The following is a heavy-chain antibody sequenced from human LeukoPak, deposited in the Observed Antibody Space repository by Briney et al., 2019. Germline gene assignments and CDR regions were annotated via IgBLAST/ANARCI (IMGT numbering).Heavy chain of an antibody. V-gene: IGHV3-20*04. CDR2: INWNGGST. CDR3: ARLSRSGGTTIPYFDS. Sequence: PGGSLRLSCAASGFTFDDYGMSWVRQAPGKGLEWVSGINWNGGSTGYADSVKGRFTISRDNAKNSLYLQMNSLRAEDTAVYYCARLSRSGGTTIPYFDSWGQGTLVTVSS. CDR1: GFTFDDYG. J-gene: IGHJ4*02. D-gene: IGHD1-26*01.